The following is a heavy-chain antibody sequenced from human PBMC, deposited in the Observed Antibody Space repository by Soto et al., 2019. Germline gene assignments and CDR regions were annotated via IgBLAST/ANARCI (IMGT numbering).Heavy chain of an antibody. CDR1: GYSFTSYW. J-gene: IGHJ6*02. CDR3: AKAPRHYYDFWSGYYTADYYYYGMDV. Sequence: EVQLVQSGAEVKKPGESLRISCKGSGYSFTSYWISWVRQMPGKGLEWMGRIDPSDSYTNYSPSFQGHVTISADKSISTAYLQWSSLKASDTAMYYCAKAPRHYYDFWSGYYTADYYYYGMDVWGQGTTVTVSS. V-gene: IGHV5-10-1*03. CDR2: IDPSDSYT. D-gene: IGHD3-3*01.